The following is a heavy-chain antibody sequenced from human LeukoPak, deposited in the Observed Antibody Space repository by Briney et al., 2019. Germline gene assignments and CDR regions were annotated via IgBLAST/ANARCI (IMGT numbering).Heavy chain of an antibody. D-gene: IGHD1-20*01. Sequence: SVKVSCKASVGTFSSYAISWVRQAPGQGLEWMGRIIPIFGTANYAQKFQGRVTITTDESTSTAYMELSSLRSEDTAVYYCARAIAEEDKDNWNDGWFDPWGQGTLVTVSS. CDR1: VGTFSSYA. CDR3: ARAIAEEDKDNWNDGWFDP. V-gene: IGHV1-69*05. J-gene: IGHJ5*02. CDR2: IIPIFGTA.